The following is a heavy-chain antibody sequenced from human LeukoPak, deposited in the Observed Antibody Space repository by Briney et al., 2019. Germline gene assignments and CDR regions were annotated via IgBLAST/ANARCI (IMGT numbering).Heavy chain of an antibody. CDR3: AKWGPMVVAANSGGYYFDY. J-gene: IGHJ4*02. Sequence: GGSLRLSCAASGFTFSSYAMSWVRQAPGRGLEWVSGISGCGGSTYYADFVKGRFTISRDNSKNTLYLQMNSLRDEDTAVYYCAKWGPMVVAANSGGYYFDYWGQGTLVTVSS. V-gene: IGHV3-23*01. CDR2: ISGCGGST. D-gene: IGHD2-15*01. CDR1: GFTFSSYA.